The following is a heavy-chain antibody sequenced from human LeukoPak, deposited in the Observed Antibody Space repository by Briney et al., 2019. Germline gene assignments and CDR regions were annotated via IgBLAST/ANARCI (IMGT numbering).Heavy chain of an antibody. D-gene: IGHD1-26*01. CDR3: ARDPYSGNYGNYYYYYMDV. CDR2: IYSGVST. Sequence: GGSLRLSCAASGFTVGSNYMSWVRQAPGKGLEWVSVIYSGVSTYYADSVKGRFTISRDNAKDSLYLQMNSLGPEDTAVYYCARDPYSGNYGNYYYYYMDVWGKGTTVTISS. J-gene: IGHJ6*03. CDR1: GFTVGSNY. V-gene: IGHV3-53*01.